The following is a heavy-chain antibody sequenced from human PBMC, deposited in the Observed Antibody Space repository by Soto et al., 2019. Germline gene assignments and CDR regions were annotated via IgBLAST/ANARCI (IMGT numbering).Heavy chain of an antibody. V-gene: IGHV4-34*01. D-gene: IGHD5-12*01. CDR3: QYSGYDSPDD. Sequence: SETLSLTCAVYGGSFSGYYWSWIRQPPGKGLEWIGEINHSGSTNYNPSLKSRVTISVDTSKNQFSLKLSSVTAADTAVYYCQYSGYDSPDDWGQRTLVTVSS. CDR2: INHSGST. J-gene: IGHJ4*02. CDR1: GGSFSGYY.